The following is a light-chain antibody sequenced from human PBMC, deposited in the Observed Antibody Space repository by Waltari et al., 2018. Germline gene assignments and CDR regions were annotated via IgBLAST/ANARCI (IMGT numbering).Light chain of an antibody. V-gene: IGKV3-20*01. CDR1: QNVGNNY. CDR3: HQSATAPLT. CDR2: NVF. Sequence: EIALTQSPGTLSLSPGEGATLSCRASQNVGNNYLAWLQQKPGQPPRLLIYNVFIRATGIPDRFSGSGSGTDFTLTISRLEPDDFAVYYGHQSATAPLTFGGGTRVEIK. J-gene: IGKJ4*01.